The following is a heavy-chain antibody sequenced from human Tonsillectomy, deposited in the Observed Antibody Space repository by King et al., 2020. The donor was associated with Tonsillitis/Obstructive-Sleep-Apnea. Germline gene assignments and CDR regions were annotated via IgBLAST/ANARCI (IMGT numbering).Heavy chain of an antibody. CDR1: GFTFSGYA. CDR3: ARDCYCGGDFGFDI. J-gene: IGHJ3*02. Sequence: VQLVESGGGVVQPGRSLRLSCAASGFTFSGYAMHWVRQAPGKGLEWVAVISYDGSNKYYADTLKGRFTISRDNSKNTLYMQMNSLRAEDTAVYYCARDCYCGGDFGFDIWGQGTMVTVSS. D-gene: IGHD2-21*01. V-gene: IGHV3-30*01. CDR2: ISYDGSNK.